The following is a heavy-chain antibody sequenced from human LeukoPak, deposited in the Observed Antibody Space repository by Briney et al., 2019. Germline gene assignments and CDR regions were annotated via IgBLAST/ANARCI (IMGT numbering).Heavy chain of an antibody. V-gene: IGHV3-33*01. CDR1: GFTFSSYG. J-gene: IGHJ3*02. D-gene: IGHD5-18*01. Sequence: GGSLRLSCAASGFTFSSYGMHWVRQAPGKGLEWVAVIWYDGSNKYYADSVKGRFTISRDNSKNTLYLQMNSLRAEDTAVYHCAREGIQPTYAFDIWGQGTMVTVSS. CDR2: IWYDGSNK. CDR3: AREGIQPTYAFDI.